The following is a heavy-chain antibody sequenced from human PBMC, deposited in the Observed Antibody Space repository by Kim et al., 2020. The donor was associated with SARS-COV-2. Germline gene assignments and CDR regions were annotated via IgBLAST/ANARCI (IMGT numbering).Heavy chain of an antibody. Sequence: SETLSLTCAVYGGSFSGYYWSWIRQPPGKGLEWIGEINLSGSTNYNPSLKSRVTISVDTSKNQFSLKLSSVTAADTAVYYCARGRRGTIFGVVIIRTYYFDYWGQGTLVTVSS. J-gene: IGHJ4*02. V-gene: IGHV4-34*01. CDR3: ARGRRGTIFGVVIIRTYYFDY. D-gene: IGHD3-3*01. CDR1: GGSFSGYY. CDR2: INLSGST.